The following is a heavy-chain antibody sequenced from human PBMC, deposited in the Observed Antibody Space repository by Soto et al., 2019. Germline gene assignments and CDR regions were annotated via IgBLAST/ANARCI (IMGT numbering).Heavy chain of an antibody. CDR1: GGSIRRRGYY. CDR2: FYYSGIT. D-gene: IGHD3-16*01. CDR3: ASSGGPEGDWFDP. V-gene: IGHV4-31*03. Sequence: QVQLQESGPGLVKPSQTLSLTCTVSGGSIRRRGYYWSWIRQRPGEGLEWIGFFYYSGITDYNPSLKSRITISADTPRNQFFLNLYSVTAADRAMYCCASSGGPEGDWFDPWGQGIPVTVSS. J-gene: IGHJ5*02.